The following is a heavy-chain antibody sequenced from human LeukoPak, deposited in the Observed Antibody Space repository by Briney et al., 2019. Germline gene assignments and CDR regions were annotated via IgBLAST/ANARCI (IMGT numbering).Heavy chain of an antibody. J-gene: IGHJ3*02. CDR3: ARGVRLAAAGETSDAFDI. D-gene: IGHD6-13*01. V-gene: IGHV4-59*01. CDR2: IYYSGST. Sequence: SETLSLTCTVSGGSISSYYWSWIRQPPGKGLEWIGYIYYSGSTNYNPSLRSRVTISVDTSKNQFSLRLSSVTAADSAVYFCARGVRLAAAGETSDAFDIWGQGTIVTVSS. CDR1: GGSISSYY.